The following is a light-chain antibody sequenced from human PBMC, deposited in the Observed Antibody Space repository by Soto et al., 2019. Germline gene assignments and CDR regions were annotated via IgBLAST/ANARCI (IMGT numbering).Light chain of an antibody. J-gene: IGKJ4*01. Sequence: DIVMTQSPDSVAVSLGERATINCRSSQSVYYKSTKANCLAWYQQKPGQPPKLLIHWASNRELGVPDRFSGSGSGTDFTLTINSLHAEDVAVYYCQQYYGTPFTFGGGTKVEIK. V-gene: IGKV4-1*01. CDR3: QQYYGTPFT. CDR2: WAS. CDR1: QSVYYKSTKANC.